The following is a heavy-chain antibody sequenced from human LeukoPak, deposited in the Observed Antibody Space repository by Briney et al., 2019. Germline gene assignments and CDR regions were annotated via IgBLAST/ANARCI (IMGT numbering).Heavy chain of an antibody. CDR1: GFTFSSYS. CDR2: ISSSSSTI. Sequence: PGGSLRLSCAASGFTFSSYSMNWVRQAPGKGLEWVSYISSSSSTIYYADSVKGRFTISRDNAKNSLYLQMNSLRDEDTAVYYCARGRRWLQPDAFDIWGQGTMVTVSS. J-gene: IGHJ3*02. V-gene: IGHV3-48*02. D-gene: IGHD5-24*01. CDR3: ARGRRWLQPDAFDI.